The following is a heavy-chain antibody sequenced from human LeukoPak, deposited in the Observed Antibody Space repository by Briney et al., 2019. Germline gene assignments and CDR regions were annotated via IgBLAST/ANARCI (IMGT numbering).Heavy chain of an antibody. J-gene: IGHJ5*02. CDR2: IGTVGDP. CDR3: VRTQPRSRLLDR. CDR1: GFTFSRYD. Sequence: GGSLRLSCAASGFTFSRYDMHWVRQATGKGLEWVSAIGTVGDPYYPGSVKGRFTISRDTSKNTLYLQMNSLRADDTAVYYCVRTQPRSRLLDRWGQGTLVTVSS. V-gene: IGHV3-13*05. D-gene: IGHD1-26*01.